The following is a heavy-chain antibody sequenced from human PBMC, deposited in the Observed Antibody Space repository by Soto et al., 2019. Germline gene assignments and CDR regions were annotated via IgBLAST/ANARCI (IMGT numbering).Heavy chain of an antibody. CDR3: ARSDRSSYSSGPPSRYYYGMDV. CDR1: GYTFTSYY. Sequence: ASVKVSCKASGYTFTSYYMHWVRQAPGQGLEWMGIINPSGGSTSYAQKFQGRVTMTRDTSTSTVYMELSSLRSEDTAVYYCARSDRSSYSSGPPSRYYYGMDVWGQGTTVTASS. J-gene: IGHJ6*02. D-gene: IGHD6-19*01. V-gene: IGHV1-46*01. CDR2: INPSGGST.